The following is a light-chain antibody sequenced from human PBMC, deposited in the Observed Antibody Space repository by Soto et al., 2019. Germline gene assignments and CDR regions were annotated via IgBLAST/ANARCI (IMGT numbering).Light chain of an antibody. V-gene: IGLV1-44*01. J-gene: IGLJ2*01. CDR1: TSNIGSYT. CDR2: RNT. Sequence: QSVLTQPPSASGTPGQRVTISCSGSTSNIGSYTVTWYQQLPGTAPKVLIYRNTERPSGVPDRFSGSKSGTSASLAISGLQSEDEADYYCAAWDYSLDGVVFGGGTKLTVL. CDR3: AAWDYSLDGVV.